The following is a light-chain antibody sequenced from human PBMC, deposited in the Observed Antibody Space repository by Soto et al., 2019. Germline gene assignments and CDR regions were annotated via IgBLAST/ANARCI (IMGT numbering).Light chain of an antibody. CDR2: GNS. V-gene: IGLV1-40*01. CDR3: HSYDSRLSGVV. Sequence: QSVLTQPPSVSGAPGQRVTISCTGSSSNIGANYDVHWYQQLPGTAPKLLIYGNSNRPSGVPDRFSGSKSGTSASLAITGLQAEDEADYYCHSYDSRLSGVVFGGGTKLTVL. J-gene: IGLJ2*01. CDR1: SSNIGANYD.